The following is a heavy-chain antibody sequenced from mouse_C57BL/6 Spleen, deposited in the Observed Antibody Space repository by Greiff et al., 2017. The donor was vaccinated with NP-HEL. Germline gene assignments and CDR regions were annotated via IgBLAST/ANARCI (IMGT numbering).Heavy chain of an antibody. CDR3: AREGGSNSFDY. D-gene: IGHD1-1*01. CDR2: INHDGGST. CDR1: GFTFSDYY. V-gene: IGHV5-16*01. J-gene: IGHJ2*01. Sequence: EVKLVESEGGLVQPGSSMKLSCTASGFTFSDYYMPWVRQVPEQGLEWVGNINHDGGSTNYLASLKSRFIISRDNAKNILYLQMSSLKSEDTATYYCAREGGSNSFDYWGQGTTLTVSS.